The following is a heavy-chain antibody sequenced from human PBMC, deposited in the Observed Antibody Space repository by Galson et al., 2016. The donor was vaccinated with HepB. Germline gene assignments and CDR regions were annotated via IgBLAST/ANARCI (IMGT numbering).Heavy chain of an antibody. CDR2: ISSRGITT. J-gene: IGHJ4*02. CDR1: GFTFSNYA. Sequence: SCAASGFTFSNYAMTWVRQPPGKRLEWVSAISSRGITTYYADSVKGRFTVSRDNSKNTLFLQLNSLRAEDTAVYYCAKDFGSSGYYQLFEYWGQGTLVAVSS. D-gene: IGHD3-22*01. CDR3: AKDFGSSGYYQLFEY. V-gene: IGHV3-23*01.